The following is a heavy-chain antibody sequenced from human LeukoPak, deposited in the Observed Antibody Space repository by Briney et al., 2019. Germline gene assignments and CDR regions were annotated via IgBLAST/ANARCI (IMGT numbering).Heavy chain of an antibody. J-gene: IGHJ5*02. CDR3: ARGPSMTTVTTPYNWFDP. CDR1: GGTLSSHV. Sequence: SVKVSCKASGGTLSSHVISWVRQAPGQGLEWMGGIIPIFDTANYAQKFQGRVTITADESSNTAYMELSSLRSEDAAVYYCARGPSMTTVTTPYNWFDPWGQGTLVTVSS. CDR2: IIPIFDTA. D-gene: IGHD4-17*01. V-gene: IGHV1-69*13.